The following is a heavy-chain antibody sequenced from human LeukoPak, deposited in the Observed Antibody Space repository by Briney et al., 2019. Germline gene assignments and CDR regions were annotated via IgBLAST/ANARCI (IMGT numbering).Heavy chain of an antibody. J-gene: IGHJ4*02. Sequence: GGSLRLSCAASRFTFSNYGMHWVRQAPGKGLEWVSSIGSTGTDRYYADSVKGRFTISRDNAKNSLYLQMNSLRAEDTAVYYCATETIGRHYDYWGQGTLLTVSS. D-gene: IGHD1-14*01. V-gene: IGHV3-21*01. CDR3: ATETIGRHYDY. CDR1: RFTFSNYG. CDR2: IGSTGTDR.